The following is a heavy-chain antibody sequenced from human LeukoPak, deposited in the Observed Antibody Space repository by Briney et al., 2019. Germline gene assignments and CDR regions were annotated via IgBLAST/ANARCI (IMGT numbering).Heavy chain of an antibody. D-gene: IGHD3-22*01. CDR3: ARHYDSSGSDFDY. CDR1: GYTFTSYG. CDR2: INPNSGGT. V-gene: IGHV1-2*02. J-gene: IGHJ4*02. Sequence: ASVKVSCKASGYTFTSYGISWVRQAPGQGLEWMGWINPNSGGTNYAQKFQGRVTMTRDTSISTAYMELSRLRSDDTAVYYCARHYDSSGSDFDYWGQGTLVTVSS.